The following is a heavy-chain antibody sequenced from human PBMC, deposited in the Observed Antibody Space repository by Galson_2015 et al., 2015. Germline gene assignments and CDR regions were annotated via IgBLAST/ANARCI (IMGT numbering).Heavy chain of an antibody. CDR3: ARDSGARYYDSSEDAFDI. CDR1: GGSISSYY. J-gene: IGHJ3*02. Sequence: SETLSLTCTVSGGSISSYYWSWIRQPPGKGLEWIGYIYYSGSTNYNPSLKSRVTISVDTSKNQFSLKLSSVTAADTAVYYCARDSGARYYDSSEDAFDIWGQGTMVTVSS. CDR2: IYYSGST. D-gene: IGHD3-22*01. V-gene: IGHV4-59*01.